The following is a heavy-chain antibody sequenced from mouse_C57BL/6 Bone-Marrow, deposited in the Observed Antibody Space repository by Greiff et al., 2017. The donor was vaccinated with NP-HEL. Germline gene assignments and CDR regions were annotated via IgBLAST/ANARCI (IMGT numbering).Heavy chain of an antibody. J-gene: IGHJ2*01. D-gene: IGHD2-4*01. Sequence: VQLQQSGAELVRPGASVKLSCTASGFNIKDDYMHWVKQRPEQGLEWIGWIDPENGDTESASKFQGKATITADTSSNTAYLQLSSLTSEDTAVYYCTTYYDSYFDYWGQGTTLTVSS. CDR3: TTYYDSYFDY. V-gene: IGHV14-4*01. CDR2: IDPENGDT. CDR1: GFNIKDDY.